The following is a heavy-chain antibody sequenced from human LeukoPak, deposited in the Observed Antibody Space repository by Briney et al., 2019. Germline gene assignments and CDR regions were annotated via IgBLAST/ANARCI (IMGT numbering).Heavy chain of an antibody. V-gene: IGHV3-66*01. J-gene: IGHJ4*02. Sequence: GGSLRLSCAASGFTVSSNYMSWVRQAPGKGLEWVSVIYSGGSTYYADSVKGRFTISRDNSKNTLYLQMNSLRAEDTAVYYCAREGDYSYGYPFDYWGQGTLVTVSS. D-gene: IGHD5-18*01. CDR3: AREGDYSYGYPFDY. CDR1: GFTVSSNY. CDR2: IYSGGST.